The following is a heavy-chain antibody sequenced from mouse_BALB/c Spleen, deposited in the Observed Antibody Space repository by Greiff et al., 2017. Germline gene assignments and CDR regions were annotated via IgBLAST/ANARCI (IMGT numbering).Heavy chain of an antibody. Sequence: EVHLVESGGGLVQPGGSLKLSCAASGFTFSSYTMSWVRQTPEKRLEWVAYISNGGGSTYYPDTVKGRFTISRDNAKNTLYLQMSSLKSEDTAMYYCARREEGKCAMDYWGQGTSVTVSS. J-gene: IGHJ4*01. CDR2: ISNGGGST. CDR1: GFTFSSYT. D-gene: IGHD1-3*01. V-gene: IGHV5-12-2*01. CDR3: ARREEGKCAMDY.